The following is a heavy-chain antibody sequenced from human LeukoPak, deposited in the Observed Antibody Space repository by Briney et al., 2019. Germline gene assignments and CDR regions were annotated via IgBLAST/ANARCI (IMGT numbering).Heavy chain of an antibody. CDR1: GYTFTSYG. CDR2: ISAYNGNT. V-gene: IGHV1-18*01. D-gene: IGHD3-3*01. CDR3: ARDIGPPLITIFGVAYNNWFDP. Sequence: ASVKVTCKASGYTFTSYGISWVRQAPGQGLEWMGWISAYNGNTNYAQKLQGRVTMTTDTSTSTAYMELTSLRSDDTAVYYCARDIGPPLITIFGVAYNNWFDPWGQGTLVTVSS. J-gene: IGHJ5*02.